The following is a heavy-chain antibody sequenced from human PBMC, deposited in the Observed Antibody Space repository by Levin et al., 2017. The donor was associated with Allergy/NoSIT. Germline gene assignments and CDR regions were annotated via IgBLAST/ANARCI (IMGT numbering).Heavy chain of an antibody. CDR2: INPSGGYT. CDR1: GYTFTNYY. V-gene: IGHV1-46*03. J-gene: IGHJ4*02. Sequence: ASVKVSCKASGYTFTNYYMHWVRQAPGQGLEWMGIINPSGGYTKFAQKFQGRVTMTGDTSTRTVYMELSSLRSEDTAVYYCARGWDWNDAYFDYWGQGTLVTVSS. D-gene: IGHD1-1*01. CDR3: ARGWDWNDAYFDY.